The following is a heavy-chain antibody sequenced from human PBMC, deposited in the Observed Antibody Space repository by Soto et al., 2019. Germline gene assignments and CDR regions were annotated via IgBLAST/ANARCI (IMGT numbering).Heavy chain of an antibody. CDR1: GYTLTELS. J-gene: IGHJ4*02. V-gene: IGHV1-24*01. Sequence: GASVKVSCKVSGYTLTELSMHWVRQAPGLGLEWMGRFNPILSMSNYAQKFEGRVTITADKSTNTAYMELSRLRVEDTAMYYCVTSYGSGYRAFDFWGQGALVTVSS. CDR3: VTSYGSGYRAFDF. CDR2: FNPILSMS. D-gene: IGHD3-10*01.